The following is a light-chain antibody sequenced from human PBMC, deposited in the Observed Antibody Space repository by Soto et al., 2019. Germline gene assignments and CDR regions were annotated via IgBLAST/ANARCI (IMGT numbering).Light chain of an antibody. CDR3: QQYNNWPRT. Sequence: EIVMTQSPATLSVSPGDRAILSCRASQSIGSNLAWYQQKPGQPPRLLTYDASNRATGLPARFSGSGSGTEFTLTVSSLQSEDFAVFYCQQYNNWPRTFGQGTKVEIK. CDR1: QSIGSN. V-gene: IGKV3-15*01. J-gene: IGKJ1*01. CDR2: DAS.